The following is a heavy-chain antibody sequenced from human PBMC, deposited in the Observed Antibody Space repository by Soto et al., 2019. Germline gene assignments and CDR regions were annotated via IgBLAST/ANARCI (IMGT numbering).Heavy chain of an antibody. CDR1: GFTFSRYA. J-gene: IGHJ4*02. Sequence: EVQLLESGGGLVQPGGSLRLSCAAAGFTFSRYAMSWVRQAPGKGLEWVSAISGSGGSTYYADSVKGRFTISRDNSKNTLYLQINSLRAEDTAVYYCAKDIVVVPAAHDYWGQGTLVTVSS. CDR2: ISGSGGST. D-gene: IGHD2-2*01. CDR3: AKDIVVVPAAHDY. V-gene: IGHV3-23*01.